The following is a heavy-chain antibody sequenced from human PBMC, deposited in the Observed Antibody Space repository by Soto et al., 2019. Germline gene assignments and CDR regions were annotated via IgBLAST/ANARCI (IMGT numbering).Heavy chain of an antibody. D-gene: IGHD2-15*01. Sequence: AETLSLTCSVSGYSVTSSDYYLSCIRQPPGKGLEWIGSMFYSGLTYYNPSLKSRVTLSVDTSKNQFSVRLNSVTAADTAVYYCAPLSVSLSGPYGIHVWGQGATVTVSS. J-gene: IGHJ6*02. CDR1: GYSVTSSDYY. CDR3: APLSVSLSGPYGIHV. V-gene: IGHV4-39*01. CDR2: MFYSGLT.